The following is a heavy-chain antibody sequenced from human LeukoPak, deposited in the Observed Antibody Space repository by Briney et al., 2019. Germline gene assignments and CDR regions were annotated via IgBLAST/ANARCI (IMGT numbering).Heavy chain of an antibody. Sequence: GGSLRLSCAASGFTFDDYGMNWVRQAPGKGLEWVSDINWNGGSTGYADSVKGRFTISRDNVKNSLYLQMNSLRAEDTALYFCARDISYYYGSGSFSWGQGTLVTVSS. J-gene: IGHJ4*02. CDR3: ARDISYYYGSGSFS. CDR1: GFTFDDYG. D-gene: IGHD3-10*01. V-gene: IGHV3-20*04. CDR2: INWNGGST.